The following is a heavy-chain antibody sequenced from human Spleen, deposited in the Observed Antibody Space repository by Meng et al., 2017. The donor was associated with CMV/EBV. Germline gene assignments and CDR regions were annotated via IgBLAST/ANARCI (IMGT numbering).Heavy chain of an antibody. V-gene: IGHV3-48*03. D-gene: IGHD2-2*01. J-gene: IGHJ2*01. CDR1: GFTFSNYE. Sequence: GGSLRLSCAASGFTFSNYEMNWVRQAPGKGLEWVSYISSSGSTIYYADSVKGRFTISRDNAKNSLYLQMNSLRAEDTAVYYCARGLEDSSTYNNWYFDLWGRGTLVTVSS. CDR3: ARGLEDSSTYNNWYFDL. CDR2: ISSSGSTI.